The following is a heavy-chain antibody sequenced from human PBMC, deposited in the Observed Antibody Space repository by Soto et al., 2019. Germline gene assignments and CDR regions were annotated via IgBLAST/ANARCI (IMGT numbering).Heavy chain of an antibody. CDR2: ISYDGSNK. Sequence: PGGSLRLSCAASGFTFSSYAMHWVRQAPGKGLEWVAVISYDGSNKYYADSVKGRFTISRDNSKNTLYLQMNSLRAEDTAVYYCAREKIQTDGLGRYYDYVWGSYRSRAYYFDYWGQGTLVTVSS. CDR3: AREKIQTDGLGRYYDYVWGSYRSRAYYFDY. V-gene: IGHV3-30-3*01. CDR1: GFTFSSYA. D-gene: IGHD3-16*02. J-gene: IGHJ4*02.